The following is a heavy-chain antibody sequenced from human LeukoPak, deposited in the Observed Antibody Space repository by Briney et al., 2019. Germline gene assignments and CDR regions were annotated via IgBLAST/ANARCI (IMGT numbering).Heavy chain of an antibody. CDR1: GFSFSTYW. CDR2: IKEDGSQK. V-gene: IGHV3-7*03. D-gene: IGHD5-18*01. J-gene: IGHJ4*02. CDR3: AREVLSTASAFDY. Sequence: GGSLRLSCAPSGFSFSTYWMSWVRQAPGKGLEWVANIKEDGSQKYYVDSVKGRFTIFRDNAMNSLSLQMDSLRADDTAVYYCAREVLSTASAFDYWGQGTLVTVSS.